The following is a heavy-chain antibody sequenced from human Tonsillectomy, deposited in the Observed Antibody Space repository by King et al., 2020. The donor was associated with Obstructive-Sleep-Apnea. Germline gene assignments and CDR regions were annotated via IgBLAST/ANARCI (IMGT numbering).Heavy chain of an antibody. V-gene: IGHV3-30-3*01. J-gene: IGHJ3*01. CDR1: GFSFSSYA. CDR2: ISYDPSNK. Sequence: VQLVESGGGVVQPGRSLRLSCAASGFSFSSYAMRWVRQAPGKGLEWVAIISYDPSNKYYADSVKGRFTISRDNSKSTLYLQMNSLRAEDTAVYYCARASGNNWDDAFDVWGHGTMVTVSS. CDR3: ARASGNNWDDAFDV. D-gene: IGHD1-1*01.